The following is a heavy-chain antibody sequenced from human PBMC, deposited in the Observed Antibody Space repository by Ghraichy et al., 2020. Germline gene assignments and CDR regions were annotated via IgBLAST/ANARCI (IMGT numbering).Heavy chain of an antibody. Sequence: GGSLRLSCAASGFTVSSNYMSWVRQAPGKGLEWVSVIYSGGSTYYADSVKGRFTISRDNSKNTLYLQMNSLRAEDTAVYYCASGGSYSSSWWTFDYWGQGTLVTVSS. D-gene: IGHD6-13*01. CDR2: IYSGGST. V-gene: IGHV3-53*01. J-gene: IGHJ4*02. CDR3: ASGGSYSSSWWTFDY. CDR1: GFTVSSNY.